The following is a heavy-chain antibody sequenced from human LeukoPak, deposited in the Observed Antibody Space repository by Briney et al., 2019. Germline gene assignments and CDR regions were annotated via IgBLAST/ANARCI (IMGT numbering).Heavy chain of an antibody. V-gene: IGHV3-30*01. J-gene: IGHJ6*03. CDR2: ISYDGNNK. Sequence: PGGSLRLSCVASGFTFSRNVLHWVRQAPGKGLEWVATISYDGNNKFHADSVKGRFTISRENSRNTVYLQMDSLRPEDTAVYHCAKGGIPTGPYYYFYYMDVWGNGTTVTVSS. CDR3: AKGGIPTGPYYYFYYMDV. CDR1: GFTFSRNV. D-gene: IGHD3-10*01.